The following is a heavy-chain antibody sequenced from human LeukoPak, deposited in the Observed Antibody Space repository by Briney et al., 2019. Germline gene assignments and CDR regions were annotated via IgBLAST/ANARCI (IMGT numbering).Heavy chain of an antibody. Sequence: GGSLRLSCAASGFTFSNYSMNWVRQAPGKGLEWVSLVSWDGGTTYYADSVKGRFTISRDNSKNSLYLQMNSLRTEDTALYYCAKARGLIGGAFDIWGQGTMVTVSS. V-gene: IGHV3-43*01. CDR2: VSWDGGTT. J-gene: IGHJ3*02. CDR1: GFTFSNYS. CDR3: AKARGLIGGAFDI. D-gene: IGHD3-22*01.